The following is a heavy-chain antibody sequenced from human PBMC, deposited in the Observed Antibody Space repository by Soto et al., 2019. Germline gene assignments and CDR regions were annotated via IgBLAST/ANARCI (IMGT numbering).Heavy chain of an antibody. CDR2: ISVNNGNT. J-gene: IGHJ5*02. CDR1: GYSFSSYG. D-gene: IGHD3-3*01. V-gene: IGHV1-18*04. Sequence: VSVKVSCKASGYSFSSYGISWVRQAPGQGLDWMGWISVNNGNTDYAPKFQGRVTMTTDTSTSTAYMALRSLRSDDTAVYYCATSYDSGFDPWGQGTLVTSPQ. CDR3: ATSYDSGFDP.